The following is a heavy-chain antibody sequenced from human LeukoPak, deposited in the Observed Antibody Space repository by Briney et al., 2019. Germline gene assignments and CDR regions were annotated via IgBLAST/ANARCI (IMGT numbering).Heavy chain of an antibody. D-gene: IGHD3-22*01. Sequence: GGSLRLSCAASGFTFTSYAMSWVRQAPGKGLEWVSAISGSGGSTNYADSVKGRFTISRDNSKNTLYLQMNSPRAEDTAVYYCARGSAGYCDTSGYYYVFCGQGTLVTVSS. CDR2: ISGSGGST. CDR1: GFTFTSYA. J-gene: IGHJ4*02. CDR3: ARGSAGYCDTSGYYYVF. V-gene: IGHV3-23*01.